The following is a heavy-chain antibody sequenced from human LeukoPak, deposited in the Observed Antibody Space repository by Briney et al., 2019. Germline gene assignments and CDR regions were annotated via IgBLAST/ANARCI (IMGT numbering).Heavy chain of an antibody. CDR3: AKDRGGWYRDEYFQH. J-gene: IGHJ1*01. CDR2: ISGSGGST. CDR1: GFTFGSYA. D-gene: IGHD6-19*01. V-gene: IGHV3-23*01. Sequence: GGSLRLSCAASGFTFGSYAMSWVRQAPGKGLEWVSAISGSGGSTYYADSVKGRFTISRDNSKNTLYLQMNSLRAEDTAVYYCAKDRGGWYRDEYFQHWGQGTLVTVSS.